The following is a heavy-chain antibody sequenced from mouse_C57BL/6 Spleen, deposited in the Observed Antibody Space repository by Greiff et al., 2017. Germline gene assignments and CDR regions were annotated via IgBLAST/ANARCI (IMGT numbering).Heavy chain of an antibody. V-gene: IGHV1-42*01. Sequence: EVQLQQSGPELVKPGASVKISCKASGYSFTGYYMNWVKQSPEKSLEWIGEINPSTGGTTYNQKFKAKATLTVDKSSSTAYMQLKSLTSEDSAVYYCARNDYGSSYVYAMDYWGQGTSVTVSS. D-gene: IGHD1-1*01. J-gene: IGHJ4*01. CDR2: INPSTGGT. CDR3: ARNDYGSSYVYAMDY. CDR1: GYSFTGYY.